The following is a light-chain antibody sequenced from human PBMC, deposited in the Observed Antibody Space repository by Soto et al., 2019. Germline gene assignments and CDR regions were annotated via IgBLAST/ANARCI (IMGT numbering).Light chain of an antibody. CDR1: SSNIGTGYD. Sequence: QSVLTQPPSVSAAPGQRVTISCTGSSSNIGTGYDVHWYQQLPGTAPKLLIYSNVNRPSGVPDRFSGSRSGASASLSITELQAEDEADYYCQSYDSSLSSYVFGTGTKVT. CDR2: SNV. CDR3: QSYDSSLSSYV. J-gene: IGLJ1*01. V-gene: IGLV1-40*01.